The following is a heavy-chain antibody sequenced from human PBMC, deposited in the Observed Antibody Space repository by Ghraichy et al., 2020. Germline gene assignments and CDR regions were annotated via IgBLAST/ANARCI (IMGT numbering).Heavy chain of an antibody. CDR1: GDSISSGGYY. CDR2: IYYSGSS. D-gene: IGHD3-10*01. Sequence: SETLSLTCTVSGDSISSGGYYWNWIRQHPGKGLEWIGYIYYSGSSSSNPSLKSRVTISLDTSENQVSLKVTSVTAADTAVYYCAIAVVRGGNRIRHYGMDVWGQGTTVTVSS. V-gene: IGHV4-31*03. J-gene: IGHJ6*02. CDR3: AIAVVRGGNRIRHYGMDV.